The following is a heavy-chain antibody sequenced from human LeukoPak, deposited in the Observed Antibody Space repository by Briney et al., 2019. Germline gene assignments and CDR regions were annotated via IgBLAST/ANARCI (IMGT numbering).Heavy chain of an antibody. V-gene: IGHV4-38-2*02. Sequence: SEAPSLTCTVSGYSLSTGYYWGWIRRPPGKGLEGIGSFYHGGSTFYNPSLKSRVTISVDTSKNQFSLKLSSVTAACKAVYYCARESFGVVKRWGQGTLVTVSS. CDR1: GYSLSTGYY. D-gene: IGHD3-3*01. J-gene: IGHJ4*02. CDR3: ARESFGVVKR. CDR2: FYHGGST.